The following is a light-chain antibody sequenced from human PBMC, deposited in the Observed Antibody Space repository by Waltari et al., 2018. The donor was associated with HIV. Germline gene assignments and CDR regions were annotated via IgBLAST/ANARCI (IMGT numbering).Light chain of an antibody. J-gene: IGLJ2*01. CDR2: EVS. CDR1: SSDAGAYNY. Sequence: QSPLTPPSSVSGSAGQSIAISCTGISSDAGAYNYISWYQQHPGKAPKLMIYEVSNRPSGVSNRFSGSKSGNTASLTISGLQAEDEADYYCSSYTSSNTLVVFGGGTKLTVL. CDR3: SSYTSSNTLVV. V-gene: IGLV2-14*01.